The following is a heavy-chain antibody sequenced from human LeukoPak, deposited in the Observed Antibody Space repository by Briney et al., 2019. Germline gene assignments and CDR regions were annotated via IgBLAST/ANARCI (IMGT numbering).Heavy chain of an antibody. J-gene: IGHJ4*02. CDR1: GFTFSTYV. Sequence: GGSLRLSCAASGFTFSTYVMTWVRQAPGRGLEWVSAISGKGGNTYYADSVKGRFTISRDNSKNTLYLQVNSLRAEDAAVYFCAKTNWIDNPYYFDCWGQGTLVTVSS. CDR2: ISGKGGNT. CDR3: AKTNWIDNPYYFDC. D-gene: IGHD1-20*01. V-gene: IGHV3-23*01.